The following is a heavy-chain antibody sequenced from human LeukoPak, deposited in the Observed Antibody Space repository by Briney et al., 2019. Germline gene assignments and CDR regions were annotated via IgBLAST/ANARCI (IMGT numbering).Heavy chain of an antibody. CDR3: ASVLLYGSGSYPFDY. CDR1: GFTFSSYW. D-gene: IGHD3-10*01. J-gene: IGHJ4*02. Sequence: GGSLRLPCAASGFTFSSYWMSWVRQAPGKGLEWVANIKQDGSEKYYVDSVKGRFTISRDNAKNSLYLQMNSLRAEDTAVYYCASVLLYGSGSYPFDYWGQGTLVTVSS. V-gene: IGHV3-7*03. CDR2: IKQDGSEK.